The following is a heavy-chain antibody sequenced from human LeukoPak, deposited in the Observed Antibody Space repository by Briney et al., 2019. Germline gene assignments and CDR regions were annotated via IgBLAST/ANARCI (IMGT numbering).Heavy chain of an antibody. D-gene: IGHD3-16*01. J-gene: IGHJ4*02. V-gene: IGHV3-23*01. CDR2: IFGNGGTI. CDR1: GFPFDRYA. Sequence: GGSRRLSCAASGFPFDRYAMTWVRQAPGKGLEWVVGIFGNGGTIYYADSVKGRFSVSRDNSKNMLYLQMASLRAEDTALYFCAKMGLTFGRPIDYWGQGTLVTVSA. CDR3: AKMGLTFGRPIDY.